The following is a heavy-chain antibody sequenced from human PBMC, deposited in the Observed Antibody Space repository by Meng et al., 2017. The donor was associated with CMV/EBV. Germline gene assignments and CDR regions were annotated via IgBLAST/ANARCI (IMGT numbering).Heavy chain of an antibody. CDR3: ARDNRRGGVDY. V-gene: IGHV4-30-4*08. Sequence: QVQVQGSGPGLVKPSQTLSLTCTVSGGAISSGDYYWSWIRQPPGKGLEWIGYIYYSGSTYYNPSLKSRVTISVDTSKNQFSLKLSSVTAADTAVYYCARDNRRGGVDYWGQGTLVTVSS. CDR1: GGAISSGDYY. CDR2: IYYSGST. J-gene: IGHJ4*02. D-gene: IGHD3-3*01.